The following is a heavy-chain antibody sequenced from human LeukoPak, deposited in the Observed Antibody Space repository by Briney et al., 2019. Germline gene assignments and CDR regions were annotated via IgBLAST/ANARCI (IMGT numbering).Heavy chain of an antibody. CDR2: INHSGST. V-gene: IGHV4-34*01. D-gene: IGHD6-13*01. CDR3: ARGSSSWTYYYYYYYMDV. Sequence: SETLSLTCAVYGGSFSGYYWSWIRQPLGKGLEWIGEINHSGSTNYNPSLKSRVTISVDTSKNQFSLKLSSVTAADTAVYYCARGSSSWTYYYYYYYMDVWGKGTTVTVSS. CDR1: GGSFSGYY. J-gene: IGHJ6*03.